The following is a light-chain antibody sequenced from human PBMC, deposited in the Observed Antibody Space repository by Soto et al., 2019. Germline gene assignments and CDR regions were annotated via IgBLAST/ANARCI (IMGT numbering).Light chain of an antibody. CDR3: QVWDSSTAYV. Sequence: SYELTQSLSVSVALGQTARTTCGGNNIGSKNVHWYQQKPGQAPVLVIYRDSNRPSGILERFSGSNSGNTATLTISRAQAGDEADYYCQVWDSSTAYVFGTGTKVTVL. J-gene: IGLJ1*01. V-gene: IGLV3-9*01. CDR1: NIGSKN. CDR2: RDS.